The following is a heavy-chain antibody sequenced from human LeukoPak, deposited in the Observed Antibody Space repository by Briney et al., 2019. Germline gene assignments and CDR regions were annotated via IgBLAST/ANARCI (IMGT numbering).Heavy chain of an antibody. CDR2: INHSGST. V-gene: IGHV4-34*01. J-gene: IGHJ6*02. D-gene: IGHD6-13*01. CDR3: AIEIAAAGPLGYYYGMDV. Sequence: SETLSLTCAVYGGSFSGYYWSWIRQPPGKGLEWIGEINHSGSTNYNPSLKSRVTISVDTSKNQFSLKLSSVTAADTAVYYCAIEIAAAGPLGYYYGMDVWGQGTTVTVSS. CDR1: GGSFSGYY.